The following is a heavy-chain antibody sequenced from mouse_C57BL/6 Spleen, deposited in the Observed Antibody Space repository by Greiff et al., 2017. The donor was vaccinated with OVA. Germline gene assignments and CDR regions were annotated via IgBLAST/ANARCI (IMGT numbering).Heavy chain of an antibody. V-gene: IGHV3-8*01. CDR3: ARGGSNYDWWYCDV. CDR2: ISYSGST. D-gene: IGHD2-5*01. Sequence: VQLKESGPGLVKPSQTLSLTCSVTGYSITSDYWNWIRKFPGNKLEYMGYISYSGSTYYNPSLKNRISITRYTSKNQYYLQLNAVTTENTATYYCARGGSNYDWWYCDVWGTGTTVTVSS. J-gene: IGHJ1*03. CDR1: GYSITSDY.